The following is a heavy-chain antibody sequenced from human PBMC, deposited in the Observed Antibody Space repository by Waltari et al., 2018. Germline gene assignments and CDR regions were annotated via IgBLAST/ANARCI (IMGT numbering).Heavy chain of an antibody. CDR1: VSPISRGYY. V-gene: IGHV4-38-2*01. D-gene: IGHD3-3*01. J-gene: IGHJ4*02. CDR3: ARVGGLAYYFDY. Sequence: QVQLQASAPGLVKPSATLSLTCAVSVSPISRGYYWGWPRQPPGKGLEWIGGIYHSGGTYYNPSLKRRVNISVDTSKNQFSLKLGCATAADTAVYYCARVGGLAYYFDYWGQGTLVTVSS. CDR2: IYHSGGT.